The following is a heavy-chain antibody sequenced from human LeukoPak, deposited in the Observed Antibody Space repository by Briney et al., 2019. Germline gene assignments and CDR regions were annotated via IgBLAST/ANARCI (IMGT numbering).Heavy chain of an antibody. V-gene: IGHV3-20*04. J-gene: IGHJ3*02. CDR1: GFTFDDYG. CDR3: AKDSMIVVVITSAFDI. Sequence: SGGSLRLSCAASGFTFDDYGMSWVRQAPGKGLEWVSGINWNGGSTGYADSVKGRFTISRDNAKNSLYLQMNSLRAEDTALYYCAKDSMIVVVITSAFDIWGQGTMVTVSS. D-gene: IGHD3-22*01. CDR2: INWNGGST.